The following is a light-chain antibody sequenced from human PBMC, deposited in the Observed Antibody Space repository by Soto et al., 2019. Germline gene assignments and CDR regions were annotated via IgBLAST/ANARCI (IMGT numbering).Light chain of an antibody. Sequence: EIVMTQSPATLSVSPGERATLFCRASQSVSSNLAWYQQRPGQAPRLLIYGASTRATGIPARFSGSGSGTEFTLTISSLQSEDFAVYYCQQYNNLPPITFGQGTRLEIK. CDR1: QSVSSN. CDR2: GAS. CDR3: QQYNNLPPIT. V-gene: IGKV3-15*01. J-gene: IGKJ5*01.